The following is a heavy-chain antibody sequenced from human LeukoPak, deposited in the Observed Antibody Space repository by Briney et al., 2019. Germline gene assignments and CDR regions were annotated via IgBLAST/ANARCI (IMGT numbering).Heavy chain of an antibody. V-gene: IGHV3-30*19. D-gene: IGHD3-22*01. CDR3: ARGIVVVDY. CDR1: GFTFSTCG. CDR2: ISYDGSNK. Sequence: GGSLRLSCAASGFTFSTCGMHWVRQAPGKGLEWVAVISYDGSNKYYADSVKGRFTISRDNSKNTLYLQMNSLRAEDTAVYYCARGIVVVDYWGQGTLVTASS. J-gene: IGHJ4*02.